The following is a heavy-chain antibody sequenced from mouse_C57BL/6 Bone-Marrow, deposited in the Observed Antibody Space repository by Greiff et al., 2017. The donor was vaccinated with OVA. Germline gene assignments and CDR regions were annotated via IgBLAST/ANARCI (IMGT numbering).Heavy chain of an antibody. V-gene: IGHV5-4*01. D-gene: IGHD2-3*01. CDR2: ISDGGSYT. Sequence: EVQLQESGGGLVKPGGSLKLSCAASGFTFSSYAMSWVRQTPEKRLEWVATISDGGSYTYYPDNVKGRFTISRDNAKNNLYLQMSHLKSEDTAMYYCAREDGYYPLFAYWGQGTLVTVSA. J-gene: IGHJ3*01. CDR3: AREDGYYPLFAY. CDR1: GFTFSSYA.